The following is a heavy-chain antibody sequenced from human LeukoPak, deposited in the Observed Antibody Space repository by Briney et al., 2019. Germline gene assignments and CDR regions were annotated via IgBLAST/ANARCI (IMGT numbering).Heavy chain of an antibody. CDR1: AFTFSNAW. J-gene: IGHJ4*02. CDR2: VKSKAVGETT. CDR3: ATCNGDCYFNF. Sequence: GGSLRLSCAGSAFTFSNAWMNWVRQAPGKGLEWVDRVKSKAVGETTSYAAPVKGRFSILRDDSRDMVYLQMNSLEAEDTAVYYCATCNGDCYFNFWGQGTLVIVSS. D-gene: IGHD2-21*02. V-gene: IGHV3-15*01.